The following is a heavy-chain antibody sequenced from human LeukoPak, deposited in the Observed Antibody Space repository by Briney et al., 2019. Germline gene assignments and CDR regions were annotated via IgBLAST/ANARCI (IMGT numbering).Heavy chain of an antibody. D-gene: IGHD3-9*01. CDR3: AREGRGMTGYSASVRFDP. Sequence: PGGSLRLSCAASGFTFSSYWMSWVRQAPGKGLEWVANIKQDGSEKYYVDSVKGRFTIPRDNAKNSLYLQMNSLRAEDTAVYYCAREGRGMTGYSASVRFDPWGQGTLVTVSS. CDR1: GFTFSSYW. J-gene: IGHJ5*02. V-gene: IGHV3-7*01. CDR2: IKQDGSEK.